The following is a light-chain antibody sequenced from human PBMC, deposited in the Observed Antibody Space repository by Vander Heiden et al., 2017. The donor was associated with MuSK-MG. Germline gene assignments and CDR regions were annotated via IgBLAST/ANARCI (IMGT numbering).Light chain of an antibody. J-gene: IGLJ2*01. CDR3: NSYTSSGTPLV. CDR2: DVS. CDR1: NSDVGGYNY. V-gene: IGLV2-14*03. Sequence: QSALTQPASVSGSPGRSISISCTGTNSDVGGYNYVSWYQQHPGKAPKLGIYDVSNRPSGVSNRFSGSKSGNTASLTITGLQAEEGADYYCNSYTSSGTPLVFGGGTKLTVL.